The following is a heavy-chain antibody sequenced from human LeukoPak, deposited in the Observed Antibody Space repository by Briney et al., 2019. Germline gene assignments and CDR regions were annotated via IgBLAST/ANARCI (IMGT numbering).Heavy chain of an antibody. CDR3: AKDDSYGGNSHFDY. J-gene: IGHJ4*02. CDR1: GFTFDDYA. D-gene: IGHD4-23*01. V-gene: IGHV3-9*01. CDR2: ISWNGGSI. Sequence: PGGSLRLSCAASGFTFDDYAMHWVRQAPRKGLEWVSGISWNGGSIDYADSVRGRFTISRDNAKNSLYLQMNSLRTEDTALYYCAKDDSYGGNSHFDYWGQGTLVTVSS.